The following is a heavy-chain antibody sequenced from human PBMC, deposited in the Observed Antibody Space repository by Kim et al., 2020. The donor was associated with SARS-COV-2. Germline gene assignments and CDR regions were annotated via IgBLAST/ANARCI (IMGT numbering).Heavy chain of an antibody. J-gene: IGHJ3*02. CDR3: ARPSLSSSLGDAFDS. D-gene: IGHD6-13*01. Sequence: SETLSLTCTVSGGSISSSSYYWVWIRQPPGKGLEWIGSIYYSGSTYYNPSLNRRVTISVDTSKNQFSLKLSSVTAADTAVYYCARPSLSSSLGDAFDSWGQGTMVTVSS. CDR1: GGSISSSSYY. V-gene: IGHV4-39*01. CDR2: IYYSGST.